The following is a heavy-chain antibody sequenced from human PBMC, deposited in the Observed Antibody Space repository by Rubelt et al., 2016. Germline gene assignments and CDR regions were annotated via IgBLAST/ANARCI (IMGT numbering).Heavy chain of an antibody. CDR1: GGSFSAYY. CDR2: LNHSGSP. D-gene: IGHD6-19*01. V-gene: IGHV4-34*01. CDR3: ACQRGYSRGRH. Sequence: QVQLQQWGAGLLKPSETLSLTCAVSGGSFSAYYWSWIRQPPGKGLEWIGELNHSGSPTYNPSLKSRVTMSVDTSKDQVSPNLMSGTAADTDVYYCACQRGYSRGRHWGQGTLVTVSS. J-gene: IGHJ4*02.